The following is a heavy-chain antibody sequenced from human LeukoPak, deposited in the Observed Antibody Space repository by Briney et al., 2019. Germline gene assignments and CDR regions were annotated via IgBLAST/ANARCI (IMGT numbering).Heavy chain of an antibody. CDR3: ARAGLYGSGSYNAFDI. CDR1: GFTFSSYA. V-gene: IGHV3-23*01. D-gene: IGHD3-10*01. Sequence: GGSLRLSCAASGFTFSSYAMSWVRQAPGKGLEWVSAISGSGGSTYYADSVKGRFTISRDNAKNSLYLQMNSLRAEDTAVYYCARAGLYGSGSYNAFDIWGQGTMVTVSS. CDR2: ISGSGGST. J-gene: IGHJ3*02.